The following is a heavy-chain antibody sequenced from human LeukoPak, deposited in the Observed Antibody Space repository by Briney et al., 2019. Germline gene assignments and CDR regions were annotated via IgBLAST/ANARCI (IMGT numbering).Heavy chain of an antibody. J-gene: IGHJ5*02. CDR3: ARHDWFDP. V-gene: IGHV3-66*04. CDR2: IYSGGST. Sequence: PGGSLRLSCAASGFTFRSYAMHWVRQAPGKGLEWVSVIYSGGSTYYADFVKGRFTISRDNSKNMLYLEMNSLRAEDTAVYYCARHDWFDPWGQGTLVTVSS. CDR1: GFTFRSYA.